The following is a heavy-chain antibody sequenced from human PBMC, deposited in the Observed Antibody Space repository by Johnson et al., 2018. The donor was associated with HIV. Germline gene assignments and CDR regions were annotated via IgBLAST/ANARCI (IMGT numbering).Heavy chain of an antibody. J-gene: IGHJ3*02. CDR2: IKQDGSEK. Sequence: VQLVESGGDLVQPGGSLRLSCVASGFTFSSYWMSWVRQAPGKGLEWVANIKQDGSEKYYVDSVKGRFTISRDNSNNILYLQMNSLRAEDTAVYYCARVVPSEQDANYYDSSHYFDALHIWGQGTLVTVSS. D-gene: IGHD3-22*01. CDR3: ARVVPSEQDANYYDSSHYFDALHI. V-gene: IGHV3-7*02. CDR1: GFTFSSYW.